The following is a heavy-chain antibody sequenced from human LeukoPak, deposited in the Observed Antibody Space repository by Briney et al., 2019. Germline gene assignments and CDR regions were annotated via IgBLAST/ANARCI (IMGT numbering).Heavy chain of an antibody. D-gene: IGHD1-26*01. CDR1: GYSISSGYY. Sequence: SETLSLTCAVSGYSISSGYYWGWIRQPPGKGLEWIGEIYHSGSTNYNPSLKSRVTISVDKSKNQFSLKLSSVTAADTAVYYCARDLGELGDYWGQGTLVTVSS. J-gene: IGHJ4*02. CDR2: IYHSGST. CDR3: ARDLGELGDY. V-gene: IGHV4-38-2*02.